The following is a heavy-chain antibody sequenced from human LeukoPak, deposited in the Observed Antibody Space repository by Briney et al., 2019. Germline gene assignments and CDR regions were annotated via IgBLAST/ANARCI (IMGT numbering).Heavy chain of an antibody. CDR1: GYTFTSYD. CDR2: MNPNSGNT. Sequence: ASVKLSCKASGYTFTSYDINWVRQATGQGLEWMGWMNPNSGNTGYAQKFQGRVTMTRNTSISTAYMELSSLRSEDTAVYYCARVLGKSTIFGVVRGPKRFDPWGQGTLVTVSS. D-gene: IGHD3-3*01. J-gene: IGHJ5*02. CDR3: ARVLGKSTIFGVVRGPKRFDP. V-gene: IGHV1-8*01.